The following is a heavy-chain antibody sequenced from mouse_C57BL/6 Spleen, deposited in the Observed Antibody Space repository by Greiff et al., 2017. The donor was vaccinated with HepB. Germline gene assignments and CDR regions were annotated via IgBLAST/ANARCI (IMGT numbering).Heavy chain of an antibody. J-gene: IGHJ4*01. CDR1: GYSITSGYY. Sequence: ESGPGLVKPSQSLSLTCSVTGYSITSGYYWNWIRQFPGNKLEWMGYISYDGSNNYNPSLKNRISITRDTSKNQFFLKLNSVTTEDTATYYCAREDSNYLYYAMDYWGQGTSVTVSS. CDR3: AREDSNYLYYAMDY. V-gene: IGHV3-6*01. CDR2: ISYDGSN. D-gene: IGHD2-5*01.